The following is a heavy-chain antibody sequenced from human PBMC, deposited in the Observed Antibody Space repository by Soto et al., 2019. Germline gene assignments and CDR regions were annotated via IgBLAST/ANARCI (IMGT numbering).Heavy chain of an antibody. CDR2: ISYDGSNK. Sequence: PGGSLRLSXAASGFTFSSYAMHWVRQAPGKGLEWVAVISYDGSNKYYADSVKGRFTISRDNSKNTLYLQMNSLRAEDTAVYYCARDSCSGGSCYSFYYYGMDVWGQGTTVTVSS. CDR3: ARDSCSGGSCYSFYYYGMDV. J-gene: IGHJ6*02. V-gene: IGHV3-30-3*01. D-gene: IGHD2-15*01. CDR1: GFTFSSYA.